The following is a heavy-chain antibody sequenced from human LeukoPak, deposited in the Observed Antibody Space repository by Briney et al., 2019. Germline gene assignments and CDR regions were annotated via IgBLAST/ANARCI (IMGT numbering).Heavy chain of an antibody. CDR2: VYYSGST. V-gene: IGHV4-38-2*01. J-gene: IGHJ4*02. CDR3: ARNDSSGYFGY. CDR1: DYSISSGDY. Sequence: SETLSLTCAVSDYSISSGDYWGWIRQPPGKGLEWIGSVYYSGSTHYSPSLKSRVTISVDASKNQFSLKLRSVTAADTALYYCARNDSSGYFGYWGQGTLVTVSS. D-gene: IGHD3-22*01.